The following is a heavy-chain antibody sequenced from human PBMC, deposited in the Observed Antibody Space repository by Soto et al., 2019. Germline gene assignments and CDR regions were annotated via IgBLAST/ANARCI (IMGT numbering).Heavy chain of an antibody. J-gene: IGHJ6*02. CDR3: ARGRSYYDFWSGYPSRGMDV. CDR1: GFTFSSYW. Sequence: EVQLVESGGGLVQPGGSLRLSCAASGFTFSSYWMSWVRQAPGKGLEWVANIKQDGSEKYYVDSVKGRFTISRDNAKNSLYLQMNSLRAEDTAVYYCARGRSYYDFWSGYPSRGMDVWGQGTTVTVSS. D-gene: IGHD3-3*01. V-gene: IGHV3-7*01. CDR2: IKQDGSEK.